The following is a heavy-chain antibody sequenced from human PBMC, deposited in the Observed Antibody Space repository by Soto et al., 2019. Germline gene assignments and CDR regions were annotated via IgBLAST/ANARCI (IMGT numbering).Heavy chain of an antibody. CDR2: VFHSGDT. D-gene: IGHD3-22*01. V-gene: IGHV4-4*02. CDR3: TRLIYDSLLKYFYFDL. J-gene: IGHJ4*02. Sequence: QVHLPESGPGLVKPSGTLSLTCVVSGGSISGRNWWSWVRQAPGKGLEWIGEVFHSGDTTYSPSLSSRVTISVDKSNNPFSLHLNSVTAADTAVYYCTRLIYDSLLKYFYFDLWGQAALVTVSS. CDR1: GGSISGRNW.